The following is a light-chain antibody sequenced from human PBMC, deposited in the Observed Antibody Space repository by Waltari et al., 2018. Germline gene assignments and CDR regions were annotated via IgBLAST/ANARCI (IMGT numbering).Light chain of an antibody. CDR1: NSNIGKNF. Sequence: QSVMTQPPSLSGTPGQTVTISCSGSNSNIGKNFVFWYQQLAGTAPKLLIYKDNQRPSGVPDRFSGSKSGTSASLAISGLQSDDEADYYCAAWDDSDGGRVVFGGGTTLTVL. V-gene: IGLV1-47*01. CDR3: AAWDDSDGGRVV. CDR2: KDN. J-gene: IGLJ2*01.